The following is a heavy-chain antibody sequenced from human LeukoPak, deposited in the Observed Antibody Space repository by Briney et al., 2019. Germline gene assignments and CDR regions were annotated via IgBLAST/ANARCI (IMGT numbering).Heavy chain of an antibody. CDR1: GGSISSSSYY. Sequence: PSETLSLTCTVSGGSISSSSYYWGWIRQPPGKGLEWIGSIYYSGSTYYNPSLKSRVTISVDTSKNQFSLKLSSVTAADTAVYYCARQYLSGYTTYWGQGTLVTVSS. V-gene: IGHV4-39*01. CDR3: ARQYLSGYTTY. CDR2: IYYSGST. D-gene: IGHD6-13*01. J-gene: IGHJ4*02.